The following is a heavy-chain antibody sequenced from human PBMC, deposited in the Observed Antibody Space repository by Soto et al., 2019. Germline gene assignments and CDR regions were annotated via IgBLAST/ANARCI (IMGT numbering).Heavy chain of an antibody. Sequence: QVQLVQSGAELKKPGSSVKVSCQASGGTFSNYAISWVRQAPGQGLEWMGKIIPIFGTTNYAQNFRGRVTITADEYTTIAYMELSSLRSDDTALYYCARELPPAPGSFREDALDIWGQGTMITVSS. CDR2: IIPIFGTT. V-gene: IGHV1-69*15. J-gene: IGHJ3*02. CDR1: GGTFSNYA. CDR3: ARELPPAPGSFREDALDI. D-gene: IGHD6-13*01.